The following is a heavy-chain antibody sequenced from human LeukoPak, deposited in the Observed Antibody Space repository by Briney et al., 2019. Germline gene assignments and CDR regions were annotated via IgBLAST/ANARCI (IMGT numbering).Heavy chain of an antibody. V-gene: IGHV4-59*01. CDR2: IYYSGST. J-gene: IGHJ6*03. Sequence: SETLSLTCTVSGGSISSYYWSWIRQPPGKGLEWIGYIYYSGSTKYNPSLKSRVTISVDTSKNQFSLKLSSVTAADTAAYYCARDERSRYYYMDVWGKGTTVTVSS. CDR3: ARDERSRYYYMDV. CDR1: GGSISSYY.